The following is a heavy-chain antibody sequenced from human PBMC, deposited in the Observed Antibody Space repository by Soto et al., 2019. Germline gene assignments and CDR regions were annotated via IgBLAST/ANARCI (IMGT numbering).Heavy chain of an antibody. Sequence: PGESLKISCKGSGYSFTSYWIGWVRQMPGKGLEWMGIIYPGDSDTRYSPSFQGQVTISADKSISTAYLQWSSLKASDTAMYYCARTLSPFYCSGGSCYRNWFDPWGQGTLVTVSS. V-gene: IGHV5-51*01. J-gene: IGHJ5*02. CDR3: ARTLSPFYCSGGSCYRNWFDP. CDR2: IYPGDSDT. D-gene: IGHD2-15*01. CDR1: GYSFTSYW.